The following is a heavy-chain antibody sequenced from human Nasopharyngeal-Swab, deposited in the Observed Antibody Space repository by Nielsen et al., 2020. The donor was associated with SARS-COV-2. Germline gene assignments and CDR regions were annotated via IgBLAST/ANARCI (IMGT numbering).Heavy chain of an antibody. CDR1: GDSVSSNSAA. D-gene: IGHD6-19*01. Sequence: SETLSLTCAISGDSVSSNSAAWNWIRQSPSRGLEWLGRTYYRSKWYNDYAVSVKSRITINPDTSKNQFSLQLNSVTPEDTAVYYCARVQSSGWSYYYYGQDVWGQGTTVTVSS. CDR3: ARVQSSGWSYYYYGQDV. J-gene: IGHJ6*02. CDR2: TYYRSKWYN. V-gene: IGHV6-1*01.